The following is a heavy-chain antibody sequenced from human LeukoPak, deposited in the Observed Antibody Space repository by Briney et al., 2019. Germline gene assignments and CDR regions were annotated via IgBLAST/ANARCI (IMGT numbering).Heavy chain of an antibody. CDR2: IYSGGNT. J-gene: IGHJ4*02. CDR1: GFTVSSNY. V-gene: IGHV3-53*01. Sequence: GGSLRLSCAASGFTVSSNYMSWVRQAPGKGLEWVSVIYSGGNTYYADSVRGRFTISRDNSKNTLYLQMNSLRAEDTAVYYCARGYDFWSGYRYYFDYWGQGTLVTVSS. CDR3: ARGYDFWSGYRYYFDY. D-gene: IGHD3-3*01.